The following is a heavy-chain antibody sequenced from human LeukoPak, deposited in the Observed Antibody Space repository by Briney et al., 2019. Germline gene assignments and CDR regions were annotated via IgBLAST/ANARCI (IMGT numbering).Heavy chain of an antibody. CDR3: ARRPYYDFWSGYSTQTYYFDY. Sequence: SETLSLTCTVSGGSISSYYWSWIRQPAGKGLEWIGRIYTSGSTNYNPSLKSRVTMSVDTSKNQFSLKLSSVTAADTAVYYCARRPYYDFWSGYSTQTYYFDYWGQGTLVTVSS. CDR2: IYTSGST. CDR1: GGSISSYY. J-gene: IGHJ4*02. V-gene: IGHV4-4*07. D-gene: IGHD3-3*01.